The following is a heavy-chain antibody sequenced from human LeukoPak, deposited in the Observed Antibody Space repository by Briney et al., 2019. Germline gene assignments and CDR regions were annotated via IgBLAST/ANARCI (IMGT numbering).Heavy chain of an antibody. CDR3: ARGGFVSGKYYVDY. Sequence: GGSLRLSCAPSGFTFSSHSMNWVRQAPGKGLEWVSSINSGSTNIFQADSVKGRFTISRDNAKNSLYLQMNSLSAEDTAVYYCARGGFVSGKYYVDYWGQGTLVTVSS. CDR1: GFTFSSHS. J-gene: IGHJ4*02. CDR2: INSGSTNI. V-gene: IGHV3-21*01. D-gene: IGHD3-10*01.